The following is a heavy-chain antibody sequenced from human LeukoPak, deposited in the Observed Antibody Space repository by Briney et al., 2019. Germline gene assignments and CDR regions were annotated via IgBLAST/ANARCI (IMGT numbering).Heavy chain of an antibody. Sequence: ASVKVSCKVSGYTLTELSMHWVRQAPGKGLEGRGGFDPEDGETIYAQKFQGRVTMTEDTSTDTAYMELSSLRSEDTAVYYCATTGGNYDFWSGYFSWGQGTLVTVSS. V-gene: IGHV1-24*01. J-gene: IGHJ5*02. CDR3: ATTGGNYDFWSGYFS. D-gene: IGHD3-3*01. CDR2: FDPEDGET. CDR1: GYTLTELS.